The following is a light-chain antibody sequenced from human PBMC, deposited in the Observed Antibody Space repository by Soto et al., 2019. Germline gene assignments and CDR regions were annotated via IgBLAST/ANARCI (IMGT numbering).Light chain of an antibody. V-gene: IGKV3-11*01. CDR2: DAS. CDR1: QSVSTY. CDR3: QQRTNWPLP. Sequence: EIVLTQSPGTLSLSPGERATLSCRASQSVSTYLAWYQQKPGQAPRLLIYDASKRAAGIPARFSGSGPETDFTLTISSLEPEDFAVYYCQQRTNWPLPFGGGTKVEIK. J-gene: IGKJ4*01.